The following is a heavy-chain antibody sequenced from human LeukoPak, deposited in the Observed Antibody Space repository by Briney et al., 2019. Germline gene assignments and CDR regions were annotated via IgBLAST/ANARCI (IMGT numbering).Heavy chain of an antibody. J-gene: IGHJ5*02. V-gene: IGHV1-18*04. CDR2: ISAYNGNT. CDR3: ARPAIAAAGPYNWFDP. D-gene: IGHD6-13*01. CDR1: GYTFTGYY. Sequence: ASVKVSCKASGYTFTGYYMHWVRQAPGQGLEWMGWISAYNGNTNYAQKLQGRVTMTTDTSTSTAYMELRSLRSDDTAVYYCARPAIAAAGPYNWFDPWGQGTLVTVSS.